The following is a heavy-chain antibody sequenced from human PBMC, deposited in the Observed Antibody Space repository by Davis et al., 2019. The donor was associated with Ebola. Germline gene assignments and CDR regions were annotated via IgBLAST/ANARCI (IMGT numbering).Heavy chain of an antibody. V-gene: IGHV5-51*01. CDR3: ARLELLRDYGMDV. CDR2: IYPGDSDT. CDR1: GYSFTSYW. J-gene: IGHJ6*02. Sequence: PGGSLRLSCKGSGYSFTSYWIGWVRQMPGKGLEWMGIIYPGDSDTRYSPSFQGHVTISADKSISTAYLQWSSLKASDTAMYYCARLELLRDYGMDVWGQGTTVTVSS. D-gene: IGHD1-26*01.